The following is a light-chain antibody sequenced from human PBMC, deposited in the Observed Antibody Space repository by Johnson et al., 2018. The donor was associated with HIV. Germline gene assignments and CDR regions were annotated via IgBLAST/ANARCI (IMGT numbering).Light chain of an antibody. CDR2: DNN. V-gene: IGLV1-51*01. CDR3: GTWDSSLSALYV. Sequence: SVLTQPPSVSAAPGQKVTISCSGSSSNIGNNYVSWYQQLPGTAPKLLIYDNNKRPSGIPDRFSGSKSGTSATLAITGLQTGDEADYYCGTWDSSLSALYVFGTGTKVTVL. J-gene: IGLJ1*01. CDR1: SSNIGNNY.